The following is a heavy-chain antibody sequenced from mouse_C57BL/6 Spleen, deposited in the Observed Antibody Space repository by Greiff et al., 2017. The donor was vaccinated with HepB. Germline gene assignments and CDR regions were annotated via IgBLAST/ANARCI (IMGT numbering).Heavy chain of an antibody. Sequence: EVQLQQSGPVLVKPGASVKMSCKASGYTFTDYYMNWVKQSHGKSLEWIGVINPYNGGTSYNQKFKGKATLTVDKSSSTAYMELNSLTSEDSAVYYCASTFITTVVPLDYWGQGTTLTVSS. CDR2: INPYNGGT. J-gene: IGHJ2*01. CDR3: ASTFITTVVPLDY. V-gene: IGHV1-19*01. CDR1: GYTFTDYY. D-gene: IGHD1-1*01.